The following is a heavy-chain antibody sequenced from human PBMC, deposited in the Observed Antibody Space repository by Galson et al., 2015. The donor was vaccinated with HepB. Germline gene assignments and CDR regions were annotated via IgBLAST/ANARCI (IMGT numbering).Heavy chain of an antibody. D-gene: IGHD3-10*01. CDR1: GFTFSSYS. J-gene: IGHJ4*02. Sequence: SLRLSCAASGFTFSSYSMNWVRQAPGKGLEWVSSISSSSSYIYYADSVKGRFTISRDNAKNSLYLQMNSLRAEDTAVYYCAREWKGYYYGSGSRGATDYWGQGTLVTVSS. CDR3: AREWKGYYYGSGSRGATDY. CDR2: ISSSSSYI. V-gene: IGHV3-21*01.